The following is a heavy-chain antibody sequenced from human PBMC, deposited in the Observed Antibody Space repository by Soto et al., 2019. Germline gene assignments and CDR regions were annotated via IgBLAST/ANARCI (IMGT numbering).Heavy chain of an antibody. Sequence: GGSLRLSCATSGFTFSTYGMHWVRQAPGKGLEWVAVIWSNGNNKYYADSVKGRFTISRDNSKNTLYLQMNSLRAEVTAVYYCAKEYSKGGIYYYYGMDVWGQGTTVTVSS. V-gene: IGHV3-30*02. CDR3: AKEYSKGGIYYYYGMDV. CDR1: GFTFSTYG. CDR2: IWSNGNNK. J-gene: IGHJ6*02. D-gene: IGHD4-4*01.